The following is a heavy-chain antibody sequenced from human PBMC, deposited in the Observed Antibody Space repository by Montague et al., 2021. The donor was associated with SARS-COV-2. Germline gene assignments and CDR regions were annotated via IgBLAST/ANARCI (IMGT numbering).Heavy chain of an antibody. CDR1: GDSVSRSY. V-gene: IGHV4-59*02. CDR2: IYYYGSV. Sequence: SETLTLTCTVAGDSVSRSYWNWIRQSPGKGLEWIGNIYYYGSVNYNPSLKSRLAISLDTSKNQLSLTVTSVTAADTATYYCARQITMVREPFDYWGQGTLVLVSS. D-gene: IGHD3-10*01. CDR3: ARQITMVREPFDY. J-gene: IGHJ4*02.